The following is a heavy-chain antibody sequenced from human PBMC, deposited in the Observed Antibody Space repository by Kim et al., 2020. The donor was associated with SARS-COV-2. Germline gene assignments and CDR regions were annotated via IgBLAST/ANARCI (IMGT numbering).Heavy chain of an antibody. V-gene: IGHV3-9*01. CDR1: GFTFDDYA. CDR3: ARVDTAMVRVERHYWSF. CDR2: ISWNSGSI. Sequence: GGSLRLSCAASGFTFDDYAMHWVRQAPGKGLEWVSGISWNSGSIGYADSVKGRFTISRDNAKNSLYLQMNSLRAEDTALYYCARVDTAMVRVERHYWSF. D-gene: IGHD5-18*01. J-gene: IGHJ2*01.